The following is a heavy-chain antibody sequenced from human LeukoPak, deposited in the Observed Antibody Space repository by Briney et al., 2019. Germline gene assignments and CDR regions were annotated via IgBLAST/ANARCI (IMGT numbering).Heavy chain of an antibody. CDR1: GFNFNVYG. Sequence: GGPLRLSCAAPGFNFNVYGMSWVRQAPGKGLGWVLDINWNGAWTGYADSVKGRFTISRDNAKNSLYLQMNSLRAEDTALYYCAGYYYDSSRGFDLWGQGTLVTVSA. D-gene: IGHD3-22*01. CDR3: AGYYYDSSRGFDL. J-gene: IGHJ5*02. CDR2: INWNGAWT. V-gene: IGHV3-20*04.